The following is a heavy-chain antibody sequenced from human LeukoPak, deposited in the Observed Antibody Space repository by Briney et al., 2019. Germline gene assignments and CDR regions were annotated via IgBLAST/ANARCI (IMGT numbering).Heavy chain of an antibody. Sequence: GGSLRLSCAASGFTFSSYGMHWVRQAPGKGLEWVAVIWYDGSNKYCADSVKGRFTISRDNSKNTLYLQMNSLRAEDTAVYYCAKNRMVYAPYDAFDIWGQETMVTVSS. D-gene: IGHD2-8*01. CDR1: GFTFSSYG. CDR3: AKNRMVYAPYDAFDI. J-gene: IGHJ3*02. CDR2: IWYDGSNK. V-gene: IGHV3-33*06.